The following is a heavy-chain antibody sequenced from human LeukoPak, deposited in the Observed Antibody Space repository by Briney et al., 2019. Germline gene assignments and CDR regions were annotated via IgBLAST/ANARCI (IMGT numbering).Heavy chain of an antibody. Sequence: ASVKVSCKASGYTFTSYGISWVRQAPGQGLEWMGWISAYNGNTNYAQKLQGRVTVPTDTSTRTAYMELRSLRSDDTAVYYCARGSMVRGGYYYYGMDVWGQGTTVTVSS. D-gene: IGHD3-10*01. CDR3: ARGSMVRGGYYYYGMDV. V-gene: IGHV1-18*01. CDR2: ISAYNGNT. CDR1: GYTFTSYG. J-gene: IGHJ6*02.